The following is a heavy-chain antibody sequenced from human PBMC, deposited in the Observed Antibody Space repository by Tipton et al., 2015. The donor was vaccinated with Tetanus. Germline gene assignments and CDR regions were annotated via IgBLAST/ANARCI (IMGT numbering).Heavy chain of an antibody. D-gene: IGHD5-24*01. J-gene: IGHJ6*02. V-gene: IGHV4-30-2*01. CDR3: ARQNARDVWLQRQWVNYFYGLDV. CDR1: GGLITTGGYS. Sequence: TLSLTCTISGGLITTGGYSWGWIRQPPGQGLEWIGYIYQTDSTYYRPSLRSRLTISINRSKNQFSLRLGSVTVADTAVYYCARQNARDVWLQRQWVNYFYGLDVWGQGTAVSVSS. CDR2: IYQTDST.